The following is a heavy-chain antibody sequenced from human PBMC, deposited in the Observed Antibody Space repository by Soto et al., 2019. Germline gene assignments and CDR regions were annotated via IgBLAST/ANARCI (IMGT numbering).Heavy chain of an antibody. V-gene: IGHV1-69*12. Sequence: QVQLVQSGAEVKKPGSSVKVSCKASGGTFSSYAISWVRQAPGQGLEWMGGIIPIFGTANYAQKFQGRVTITADESTSTAYMELSSLRSDDTAVYYCARDDPVGVGANYYYYGMDVWGQGTTVTVSS. CDR2: IIPIFGTA. CDR1: GGTFSSYA. CDR3: ARDDPVGVGANYYYYGMDV. D-gene: IGHD2-15*01. J-gene: IGHJ6*02.